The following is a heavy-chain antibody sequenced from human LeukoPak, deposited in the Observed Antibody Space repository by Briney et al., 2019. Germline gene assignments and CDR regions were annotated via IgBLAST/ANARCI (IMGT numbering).Heavy chain of an antibody. V-gene: IGHV4-34*01. J-gene: IGHJ4*02. CDR1: GGSFSGYY. CDR3: ARVVRGHYDSSGYYSDY. CDR2: INHSGST. Sequence: SETLSLTCAVYGGSFSGYYWSWIRQPPGKGLEWIGGINHSGSTNYNPSLKSRVTISVDTSKNQFSLKLSSVTAADTAVYYCARVVRGHYDSSGYYSDYWGQGTLVTVSS. D-gene: IGHD3-22*01.